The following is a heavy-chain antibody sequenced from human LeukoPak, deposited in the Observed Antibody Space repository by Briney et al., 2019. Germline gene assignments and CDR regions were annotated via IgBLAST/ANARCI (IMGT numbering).Heavy chain of an antibody. D-gene: IGHD5-12*01. CDR2: INHSGST. Sequence: SSETLSLTCAVYGGSFSGYYWSWIRQPPGKGLEWIGEINHSGSTNYNPSLKSRVTISVDTSKNQFSLKLSSVTAADTAVYYCARRTVKWLRSANFDYWGQGTLVTVPS. CDR3: ARRTVKWLRSANFDY. V-gene: IGHV4-34*01. CDR1: GGSFSGYY. J-gene: IGHJ4*02.